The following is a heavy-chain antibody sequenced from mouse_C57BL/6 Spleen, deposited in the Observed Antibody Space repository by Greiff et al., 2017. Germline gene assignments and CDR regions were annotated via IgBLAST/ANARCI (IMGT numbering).Heavy chain of an antibody. CDR1: GYAFTNYL. CDR2: INPGSGGT. J-gene: IGHJ3*01. CDR3: ARDYYGSSYEGFAY. V-gene: IGHV1-54*01. Sequence: VQLQQSGAELVRPGTSVKVSCKASGYAFTNYLIEWVKQRPGQGLEWIGVINPGSGGTNYNEKFKGKATLTADKSSSTAYMQLSSLTSEDSAVYVCARDYYGSSYEGFAYWGQGTLVTVSA. D-gene: IGHD1-1*01.